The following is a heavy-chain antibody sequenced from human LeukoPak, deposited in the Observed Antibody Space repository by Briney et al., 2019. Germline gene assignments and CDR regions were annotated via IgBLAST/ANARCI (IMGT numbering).Heavy chain of an antibody. V-gene: IGHV1-18*04. CDR1: GYTFTSYG. Sequence: ASVKVSCKASGYTFTSYGMSWVRQAPGQGLEWMGWISAYNGNTNYAQKLQGRVTMTTDTSTSTAYMELRSLRSDDTAVYYSARGVSSGWTDWFDPWGQGTLVTVSS. CDR2: ISAYNGNT. CDR3: ARGVSSGWTDWFDP. J-gene: IGHJ5*02. D-gene: IGHD6-19*01.